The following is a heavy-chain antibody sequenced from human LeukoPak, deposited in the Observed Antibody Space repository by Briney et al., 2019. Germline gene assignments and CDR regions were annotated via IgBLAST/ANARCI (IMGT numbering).Heavy chain of an antibody. CDR3: ARGSIAAAGIYFDY. J-gene: IGHJ4*02. CDR2: IYHSGST. D-gene: IGHD6-13*01. Sequence: PSGTLSLTCAVSGGSISSSNWWSWVRQPPGKGLEWIGEIYHSGSTNYNPSLKSRVTISVDKSKNQFSLKLSSVTAADTAAYYCARGSIAAAGIYFDYWGQGTLVTVSS. V-gene: IGHV4-4*02. CDR1: GGSISSSNW.